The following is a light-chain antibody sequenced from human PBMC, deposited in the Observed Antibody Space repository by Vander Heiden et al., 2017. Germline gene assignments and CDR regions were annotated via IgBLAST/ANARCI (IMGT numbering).Light chain of an antibody. V-gene: IGKV3-20*01. J-gene: IGKJ1*01. CDR1: QSVSSSY. CDR3: QQYGSSRWT. CDR2: GAS. Sequence: DIVLTHSPGTLSLSPGERATLSCRARQSVSSSYLAWYQQKPGQAPQLLIYGASSRATGIPDRFSGSGSGTDFTLTISRLEPEDFAVYYCQQYGSSRWTFGQGTKVEIK.